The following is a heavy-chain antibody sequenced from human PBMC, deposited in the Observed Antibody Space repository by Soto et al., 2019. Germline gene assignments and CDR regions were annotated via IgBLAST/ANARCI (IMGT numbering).Heavy chain of an antibody. J-gene: IGHJ4*02. CDR2: IYSGGGT. CDR3: ATRMTTAPY. V-gene: IGHV3-66*01. CDR1: LFIVSDNY. Sequence: VRLVQSGGGLVQPGGSLRLSCAASLFIVSDNYMSWVRQAPGKGLEWVSLIYSGGGTDYAESVKGRFTISRDNSKNTLYLQMNSLKAEDPGIYYCATRMTTAPYWGQGTVVTVSS. D-gene: IGHD4-17*01.